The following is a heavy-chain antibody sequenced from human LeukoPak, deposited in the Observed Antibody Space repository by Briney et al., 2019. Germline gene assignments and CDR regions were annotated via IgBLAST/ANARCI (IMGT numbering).Heavy chain of an antibody. V-gene: IGHV1-69*01. CDR2: IILIFGTA. CDR1: GGTFSSYA. D-gene: IGHD3-22*01. CDR3: AREHAHYYDSSGYYYSPFDY. J-gene: IGHJ4*02. Sequence: SVKVSCKASGGTFSSYAISWVRQAPGQGLEWMGGIILIFGTANYAQKFQGRVTITADESTSTAYMELSSLRSEDTAVYYCAREHAHYYDSSGYYYSPFDYWGQGTLVTVSS.